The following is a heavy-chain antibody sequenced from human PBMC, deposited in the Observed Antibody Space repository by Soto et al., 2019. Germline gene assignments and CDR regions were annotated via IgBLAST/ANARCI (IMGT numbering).Heavy chain of an antibody. V-gene: IGHV3-7*03. CDR2: IKPDGSED. CDR3: AKDGGSDSYYFVS. J-gene: IGHJ4*02. Sequence: PGGSLRLSCATSGFSFSNYWMTWVRQAPGKGLEWVANIKPDGSEDFYVASVKGRFTISRDNAKNSVYLQMNRLRAEDTAVYFCAKDGGSDSYYFVSWGQGTLVTVSS. CDR1: GFSFSNYW. D-gene: IGHD2-21*02.